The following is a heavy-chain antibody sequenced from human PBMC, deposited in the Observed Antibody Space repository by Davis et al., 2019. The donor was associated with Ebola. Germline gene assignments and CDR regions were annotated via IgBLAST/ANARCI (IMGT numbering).Heavy chain of an antibody. Sequence: MPSETLSLTCTVSGGSISSYSWSWIRQPPGKGLEWIGYIYYSGSTNYNPSLKSRVTISVDTSKNQFSLKLSSVTAADTAVYYCARDLYYYDSSGYHRGAFDIWGQGTMVTVSS. V-gene: IGHV4-59*01. D-gene: IGHD3-22*01. CDR1: GGSISSYS. J-gene: IGHJ3*02. CDR2: IYYSGST. CDR3: ARDLYYYDSSGYHRGAFDI.